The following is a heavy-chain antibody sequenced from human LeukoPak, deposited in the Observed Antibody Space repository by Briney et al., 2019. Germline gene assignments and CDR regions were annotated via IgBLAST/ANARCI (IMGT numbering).Heavy chain of an antibody. CDR3: ARNPTDSINY. CDR2: ISSSSTYT. CDR1: GFTFSSYS. D-gene: IGHD3-3*02. V-gene: IGHV3-21*01. J-gene: IGHJ4*02. Sequence: AGGSLRLSCAASGFTFSSYSMNWVRQAPGKGLEWVSSISSSSTYTYYADSVKGRFTISRDNAKNSLYLQMNGLRAEDTAVYYCARNPTDSINYWGQGTLVTVSS.